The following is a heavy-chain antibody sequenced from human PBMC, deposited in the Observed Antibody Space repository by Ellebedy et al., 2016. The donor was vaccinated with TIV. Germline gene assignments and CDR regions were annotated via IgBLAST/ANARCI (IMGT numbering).Heavy chain of an antibody. J-gene: IGHJ4*02. CDR3: AKEGRRKAVMVIET. D-gene: IGHD3-22*01. CDR2: IRGAGGST. V-gene: IGHV3-23*01. Sequence: PGGSLRLSCAASGFTFSDFYMSWIRQAPGKGLEWVSTIRGAGGSTSYAESVRGRFTISTDTSKKVLFLQMSSLSVEDTAVYYCAKEGRRKAVMVIETWGQGTPVAVSS. CDR1: GFTFSDFY.